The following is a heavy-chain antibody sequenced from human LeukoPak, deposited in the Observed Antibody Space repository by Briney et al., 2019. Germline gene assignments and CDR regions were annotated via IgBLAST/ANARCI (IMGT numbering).Heavy chain of an antibody. CDR1: GFTFSSYW. CDR3: ARLAPARPDYFDY. CDR2: IKQDGSEK. Sequence: GGSLRLSCAASGFTFSSYWMSWVRQAPGKGLEWVANIKQDGSEKYYVDSVKGRFTISRDNAKNSLYLQMNSLRAEDTAVYYCARLAPARPDYFDYWGQGTLVTVSS. J-gene: IGHJ4*02. V-gene: IGHV3-7*01. D-gene: IGHD6-25*01.